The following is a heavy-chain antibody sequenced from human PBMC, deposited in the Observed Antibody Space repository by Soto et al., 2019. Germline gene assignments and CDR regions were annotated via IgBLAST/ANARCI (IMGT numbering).Heavy chain of an antibody. CDR2: IYYTGDT. CDR1: GDSMDNNY. CDR3: ARGGWSHDS. J-gene: IGHJ4*02. D-gene: IGHD2-15*01. V-gene: IGHV4-59*01. Sequence: VQLQESGPGLVKPSETLSLTCTVSGDSMDNNYWSWVRQSPGKGLEWISYIYYTGDTNYNPSLRSRLTILVDTSKNQFSLNLRSVTTADTAVYYCARGGWSHDSWGQGALVTVSS.